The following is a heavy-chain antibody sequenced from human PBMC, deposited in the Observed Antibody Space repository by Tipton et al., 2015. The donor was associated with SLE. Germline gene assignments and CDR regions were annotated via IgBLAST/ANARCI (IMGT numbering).Heavy chain of an antibody. J-gene: IGHJ6*03. V-gene: IGHV4-34*01. Sequence: LRLSCAVYGGSFSGYYWSWIRQPPGKGLEWIGEINHSGRTNYNPSLKSRVSMSVDTSKTQFSLKLTSVTAADTAVYYCARVPGLDRDYFYYYYMDVWGKGTTVTVSS. CDR3: ARVPGLDRDYFYYYYMDV. CDR1: GGSFSGYY. CDR2: INHSGRT. D-gene: IGHD3/OR15-3a*01.